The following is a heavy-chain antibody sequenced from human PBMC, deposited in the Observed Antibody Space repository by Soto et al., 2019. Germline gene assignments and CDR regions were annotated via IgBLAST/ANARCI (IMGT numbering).Heavy chain of an antibody. V-gene: IGHV3-21*01. CDR2: ITHSGTYV. Sequence: VESIRLSCTASGFTFSEYSMSWVRQAPGKGLEWVSSITHSGTYVYYADSVKGRFTISRDSASNSLFLQMTSLRAEDTAVYNCARARGHDWYSDYRGQGTPVTVCS. D-gene: IGHD3-9*01. J-gene: IGHJ4*02. CDR1: GFTFSEYS. CDR3: ARARGHDWYSDY.